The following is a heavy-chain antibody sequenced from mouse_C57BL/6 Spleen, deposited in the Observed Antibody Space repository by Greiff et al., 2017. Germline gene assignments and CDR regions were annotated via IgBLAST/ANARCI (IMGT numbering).Heavy chain of an antibody. Sequence: VQLQQSGPELVKPGASVKIPCKASGYTFTDYNMDWVKQSHGKSLEWIGDINPNNGGTIYNQKFKGKATLTVDKSSSTAYMELRSLTSEDTAVYYCARREDYYGSSPWFAYWGQGTLVTVSA. CDR2: INPNNGGT. J-gene: IGHJ3*01. CDR1: GYTFTDYN. D-gene: IGHD1-1*01. CDR3: ARREDYYGSSPWFAY. V-gene: IGHV1-18*01.